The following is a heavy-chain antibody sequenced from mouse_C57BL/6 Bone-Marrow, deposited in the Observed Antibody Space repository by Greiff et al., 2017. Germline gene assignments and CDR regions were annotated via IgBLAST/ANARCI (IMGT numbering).Heavy chain of an antibody. D-gene: IGHD2-5*01. V-gene: IGHV14-1*01. J-gene: IGHJ3*01. CDR1: GFNIKDYY. Sequence: EVQLQQSGAELVGPGASVKLSCTASGFNIKDYYMHWVKQRPEQGLEWIGRIDPEDGDTEYAPKFQGKATMTADTSSNTAYLQLSSLTSKDTAVYYCTTGTYSKQFAYWGQGTLVTVSA. CDR2: IDPEDGDT. CDR3: TTGTYSKQFAY.